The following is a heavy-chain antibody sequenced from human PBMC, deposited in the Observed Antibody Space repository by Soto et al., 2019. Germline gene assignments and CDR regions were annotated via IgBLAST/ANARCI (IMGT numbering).Heavy chain of an antibody. J-gene: IGHJ5*02. Sequence: TSETLSLTCTVSGGSISSYYWSWIRQPPGKGLEWIGYIYYSGSTNYNPSLKSRVTISVDTSKNQFSLKLSSVTAADTAVYYCARSYYYGSGSRRFDPWGQGTLVTVSS. CDR2: IYYSGST. D-gene: IGHD3-10*01. CDR3: ARSYYYGSGSRRFDP. CDR1: GGSISSYY. V-gene: IGHV4-59*01.